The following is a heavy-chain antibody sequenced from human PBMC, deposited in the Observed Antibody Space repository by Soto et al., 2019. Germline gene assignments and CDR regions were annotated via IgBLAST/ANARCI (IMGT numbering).Heavy chain of an antibody. J-gene: IGHJ4*02. CDR1: GYTFTSYG. CDR3: ARASGWPYYFDY. D-gene: IGHD6-19*01. CDR2: ISPYNRDT. Sequence: QVQLVQSGAEVKKPGTSVKVSCKASGYTFTSYGFSWVRQAPGQGLEWMGWISPYNRDTNYAQRLQGRVTMTTDTSTSTAYMELRSRRSDDTAVYYCARASGWPYYFDYWGQGTLVAVSS. V-gene: IGHV1-18*01.